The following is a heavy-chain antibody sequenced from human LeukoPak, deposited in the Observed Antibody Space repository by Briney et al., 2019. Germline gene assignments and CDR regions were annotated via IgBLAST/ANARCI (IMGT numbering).Heavy chain of an antibody. Sequence: SVKVSCKASGGTFTSYAISWVRQAPGQGLEWMGGIVPIFGTANYAQKFQGRVTITTDESTSTAYMELSSLRSEDTAVYYCARGARGWDIVVVPAAMGAFDIWGQGTMVTVSS. CDR2: IVPIFGTA. CDR1: GGTFTSYA. V-gene: IGHV1-69*05. CDR3: ARGARGWDIVVVPAAMGAFDI. D-gene: IGHD2-2*01. J-gene: IGHJ3*02.